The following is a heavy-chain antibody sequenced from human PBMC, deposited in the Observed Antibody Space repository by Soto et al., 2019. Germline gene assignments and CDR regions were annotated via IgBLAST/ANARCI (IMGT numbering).Heavy chain of an antibody. CDR3: ARVGPAHYYDSSGYYSPLDY. Sequence: ASVKVSCKASGYTFTGYYMHWVRQAPGQGLEWMGWINPKIGGTNYAQKFQGWVTMTGDTSISTAYMELSSLRSEDTAVYYCARVGPAHYYDSSGYYSPLDYWGQGTLVTVSS. V-gene: IGHV1-2*04. CDR1: GYTFTGYY. J-gene: IGHJ4*02. D-gene: IGHD3-22*01. CDR2: INPKIGGT.